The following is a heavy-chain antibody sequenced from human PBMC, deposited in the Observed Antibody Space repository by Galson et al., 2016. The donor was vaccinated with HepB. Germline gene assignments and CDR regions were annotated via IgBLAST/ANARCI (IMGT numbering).Heavy chain of an antibody. V-gene: IGHV3-74*01. CDR1: GFSFSSYR. J-gene: IGHJ6*02. CDR2: ISLHGGNT. Sequence: SLRLSCAASGFSFSSYRVHWVRQAPGKGLVWLARISLHGGNTAYVDYVKGRFTSSRDDAKNTHYLQMTSLRVEDTAVYYCARALKENIGWDYAMDIWGQGTTVIVSS. CDR3: ARALKENIGWDYAMDI. D-gene: IGHD2/OR15-2a*01.